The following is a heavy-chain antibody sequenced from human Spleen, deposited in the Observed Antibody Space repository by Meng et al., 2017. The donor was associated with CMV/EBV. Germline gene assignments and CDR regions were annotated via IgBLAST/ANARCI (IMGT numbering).Heavy chain of an antibody. V-gene: IGHV2-5*02. D-gene: IGHD6-13*01. CDR3: AHRPTGYSINWAPFDH. CDR2: IFWDDDK. J-gene: IGHJ4*02. CDR1: GFSLSTSGVG. Sequence: QLTLKESGPNLVKPTQTLTLTCTFSGFSLSTSGVGVGWIRQPPGKALEWLGIIFWDDDKRYSPSLESRLSITKDTSKNQVVLTMTNMDPADTATYYCAHRPTGYSINWAPFDHWGQGTLVTVSS.